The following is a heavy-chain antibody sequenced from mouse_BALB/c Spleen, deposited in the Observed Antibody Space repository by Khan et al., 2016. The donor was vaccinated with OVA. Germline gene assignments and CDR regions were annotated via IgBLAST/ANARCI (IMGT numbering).Heavy chain of an antibody. D-gene: IGHD1-1*01. CDR1: GYSITSGYA. CDR2: ISYSGST. Sequence: EVMLVESGPGLVKPSQSLSLTCTVTGYSITSGYAWNWIRQFPGNKLEWMGYISYSGSTSYNPSLRRRISITRDTSKNQFFLQLNSVTTEDTATYYCARKNYYGYAMDYWGQGTSVTVFS. J-gene: IGHJ4*01. V-gene: IGHV3-2*02. CDR3: ARKNYYGYAMDY.